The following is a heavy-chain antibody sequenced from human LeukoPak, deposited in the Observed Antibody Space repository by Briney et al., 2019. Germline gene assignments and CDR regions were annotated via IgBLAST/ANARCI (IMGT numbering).Heavy chain of an antibody. CDR2: ISYDGSNK. D-gene: IGHD3-10*01. CDR1: GFTFSSYA. Sequence: GGSLILSCAASGFTFSSYAMHWVRQAPGKGLEWVAVISYDGSNKYYADSVKGRFTISRDNSKNTLYLQMNSLRAEDTAVYYCASPPTYYYGSGSYYRPLDYWGQGTLVTVSS. J-gene: IGHJ4*02. CDR3: ASPPTYYYGSGSYYRPLDY. V-gene: IGHV3-30-3*01.